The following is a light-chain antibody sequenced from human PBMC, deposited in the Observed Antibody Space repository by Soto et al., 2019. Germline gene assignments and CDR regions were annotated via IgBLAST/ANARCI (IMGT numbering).Light chain of an antibody. Sequence: DIQMTQSPSSLSASVGDRVTITCRASQAISGHLAWYQQKPGKAPKSLIYAESNLQSGIPSRFSGSEAGTKFTLTISSLQPEDFATYYCQQYNLYPITFGQGTRLEI. J-gene: IGKJ5*01. V-gene: IGKV1D-16*01. CDR3: QQYNLYPIT. CDR2: AES. CDR1: QAISGH.